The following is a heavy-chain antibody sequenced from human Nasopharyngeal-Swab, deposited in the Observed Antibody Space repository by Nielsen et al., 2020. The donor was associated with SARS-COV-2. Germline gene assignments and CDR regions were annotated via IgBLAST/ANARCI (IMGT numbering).Heavy chain of an antibody. V-gene: IGHV4-4*08. CDR1: GGSIRNFY. J-gene: IGHJ5*02. Sequence: SETLSLTCTVSGGSIRNFYWSWIRQPPGKGLEWIAHIYSSGSTNSNPSLKSRVTISVDTSRNQFSLKLSSVTAADTAVYYCARDLGGATPNWFDPWGQGTLVTVSS. CDR2: IYSSGST. D-gene: IGHD5-12*01. CDR3: ARDLGGATPNWFDP.